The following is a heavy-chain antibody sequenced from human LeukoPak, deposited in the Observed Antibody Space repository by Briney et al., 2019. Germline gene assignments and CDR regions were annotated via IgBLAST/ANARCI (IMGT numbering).Heavy chain of an antibody. CDR1: GYSFSSYW. V-gene: IGHV5-51*01. CDR3: ARASRDGYNQNFDH. J-gene: IGHJ4*02. Sequence: GGSLKISCKGLGYSFSSYWSAWVRQRPGKGLEWMGIIYPGGSETRYDPSFEGQVTISADRSTSTAYLQWSSLRASDTAMYYCARASRDGYNQNFDHWGQGTLVSVSS. D-gene: IGHD5-24*01. CDR2: IYPGGSET.